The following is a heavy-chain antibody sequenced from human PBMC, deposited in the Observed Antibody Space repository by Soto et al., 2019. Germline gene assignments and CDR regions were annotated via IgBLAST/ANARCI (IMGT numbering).Heavy chain of an antibody. D-gene: IGHD6-13*01. CDR2: ISAYNGNT. V-gene: IGHV1-18*01. CDR1: GYTFTSYG. J-gene: IGHJ4*01. Sequence: QVQLVQSGAEVKKPGAAVKVSCKASGYTFTSYGISWVRLAPGQGLERMGWISAYNGNTNYAQKLQGRVTMTTDTSTSTAYMELRSLRSDDTAVYYCARDWAAARPFDYWGQEPWSPSPQ. CDR3: ARDWAAARPFDY.